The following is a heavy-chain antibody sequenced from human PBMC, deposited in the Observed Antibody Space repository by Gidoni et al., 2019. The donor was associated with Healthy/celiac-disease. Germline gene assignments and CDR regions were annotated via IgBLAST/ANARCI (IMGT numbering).Heavy chain of an antibody. V-gene: IGHV3-9*01. CDR1: GFTFDDYA. J-gene: IGHJ6*02. Sequence: EVQLVESGGGLVQPGRSLRLSCAASGFTFDDYAMHWVRQAPGKGLEWVSGISWNSGSIGYADSVKGRFTISRDNAKNSLYLQMNSLRAEDTALYYCAKDLVPAASYYYYGMDVWGQGTTVTVSS. CDR3: AKDLVPAASYYYYGMDV. CDR2: ISWNSGSI. D-gene: IGHD2-2*01.